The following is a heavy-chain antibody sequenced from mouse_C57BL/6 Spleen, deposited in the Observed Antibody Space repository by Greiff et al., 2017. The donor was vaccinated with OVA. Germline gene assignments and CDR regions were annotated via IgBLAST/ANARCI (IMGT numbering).Heavy chain of an antibody. Sequence: QVQLKQPGAELVRPGTSVKVSCKASGYAFTNYLIDWVKQRPGQGLEWIGVINPGSGGTNYNEKFQGKATLTVDKSSSTAYLQLSSLTSEDSAVYFGARTRTAQSWGFAYWGQGTLVTVSA. J-gene: IGHJ3*01. V-gene: IGHV1-54*01. CDR1: GYAFTNYL. CDR3: ARTRTAQSWGFAY. D-gene: IGHD3-2*02. CDR2: INPGSGGT.